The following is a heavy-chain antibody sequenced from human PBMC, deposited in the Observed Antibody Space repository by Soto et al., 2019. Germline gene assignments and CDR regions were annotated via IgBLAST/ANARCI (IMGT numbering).Heavy chain of an antibody. CDR2: IDPSDSYT. CDR1: GYSFTSYW. D-gene: IGHD2-2*01. CDR3: ASSYCSSTSCYGGGYYYYGMDV. V-gene: IGHV5-10-1*01. Sequence: GESLKISCKGSGYSFTSYWISWVCQMPGKGLEWMGRIDPSDSYTNYSPSFQGHVTISADKSISTAYLQWSSLKASDTAMYYCASSYCSSTSCYGGGYYYYGMDVWGQGTTVTV. J-gene: IGHJ6*02.